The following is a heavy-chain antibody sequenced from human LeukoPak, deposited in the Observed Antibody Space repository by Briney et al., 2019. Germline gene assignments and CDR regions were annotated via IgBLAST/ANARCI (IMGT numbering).Heavy chain of an antibody. CDR2: IRQDGSER. J-gene: IGHJ4*02. V-gene: IGHV3-7*01. Sequence: GGSLRLSCAASKLTFSNYWMNWVRQAPGKGLEWVANIRQDGSERSYVDSVKGRFTISRDNAKNTLFLQMNSLRAEDTAVYYCARDLSLTMVRGVIDWGQGTLVTVSS. D-gene: IGHD3-10*01. CDR3: ARDLSLTMVRGVID. CDR1: KLTFSNYW.